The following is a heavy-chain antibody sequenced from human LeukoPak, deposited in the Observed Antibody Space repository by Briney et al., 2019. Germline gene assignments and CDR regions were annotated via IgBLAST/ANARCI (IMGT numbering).Heavy chain of an antibody. D-gene: IGHD5-18*01. V-gene: IGHV3-7*01. CDR3: ARDNRGYPYYFDY. CDR2: IKQDGSEK. CDR1: GFTFSSYW. J-gene: IGHJ4*02. Sequence: GGSLRLSCAASGFTFSSYWMSWVRQAPGKGLEWVANIKQDGSEKYYVDSVKGRFAISRDNAKNSLYLQMNSLRAEDTDVYYCARDNRGYPYYFDYWGQGTLVTVSS.